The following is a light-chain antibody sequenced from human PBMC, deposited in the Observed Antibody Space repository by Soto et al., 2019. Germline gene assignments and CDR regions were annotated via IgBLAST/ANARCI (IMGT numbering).Light chain of an antibody. Sequence: EIVLTQSPGTLSLSPGERAILSCRASQGFSSDSLAWYRQKPGQAPRLLVYDASSRATGIPDRFSGSGSGTDFTLTISRLEPEDFAVYYCQQYGSAPRTFGQGTKVEIK. CDR1: QGFSSDS. CDR2: DAS. CDR3: QQYGSAPRT. J-gene: IGKJ1*01. V-gene: IGKV3-20*01.